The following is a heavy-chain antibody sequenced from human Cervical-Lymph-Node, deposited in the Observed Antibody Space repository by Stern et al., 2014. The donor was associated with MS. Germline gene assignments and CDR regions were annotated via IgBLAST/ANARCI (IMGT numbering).Heavy chain of an antibody. V-gene: IGHV3-21*01. CDR3: TRAAGITASGSHFDY. Sequence: EVQLVASGGGLVKPGGSLRLSCAASGFTVSSYSMNWVRQAPGKGLEWVSSISTSGVYKYYADSVKGRFTISRDTAKNSLYLQMSSLRAEDTAVYYCTRAAGITASGSHFDYWGQGILVTVSS. CDR1: GFTVSSYS. J-gene: IGHJ4*02. D-gene: IGHD6-19*01. CDR2: ISTSGVYK.